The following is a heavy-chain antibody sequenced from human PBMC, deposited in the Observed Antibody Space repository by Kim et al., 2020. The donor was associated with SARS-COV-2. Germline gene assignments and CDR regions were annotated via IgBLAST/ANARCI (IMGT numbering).Heavy chain of an antibody. V-gene: IGHV3-21*01. J-gene: IGHJ6*02. CDR2: ISSSSSYI. CDR3: ARSRGSGSYYNRIPGMDV. Sequence: GGSLRLSCAASGFTFSSYSMNWVRQAPGKGLEWVSSISSSSSYIYYADSVKGRFTISRDNAKNSLYLQMNSLRAEDTAVYYCARSRGSGSYYNRIPGMDVWGQGTTVTVSS. D-gene: IGHD3-10*01. CDR1: GFTFSSYS.